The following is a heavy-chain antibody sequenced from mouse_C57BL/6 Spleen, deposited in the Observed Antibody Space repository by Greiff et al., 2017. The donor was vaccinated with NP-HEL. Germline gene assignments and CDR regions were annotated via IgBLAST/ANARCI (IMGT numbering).Heavy chain of an antibody. CDR1: GYAFSSSW. D-gene: IGHD1-1*01. V-gene: IGHV1-82*01. Sequence: QVQLKQSGPELVKPGASVKISCKASGYAFSSSWMNWVKQRPGKGLEWIGRIYPGDGDTNYNGKFKGKATLTADKSSSTAYMQRSSLTSEDSAVYFCARSEDTVVANDYCDYWGKGTTLTVSS. CDR2: IYPGDGDT. J-gene: IGHJ2*01. CDR3: ARSEDTVVANDYCDY.